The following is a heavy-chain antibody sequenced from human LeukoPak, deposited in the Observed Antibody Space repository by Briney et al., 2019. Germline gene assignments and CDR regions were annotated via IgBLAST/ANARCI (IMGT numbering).Heavy chain of an antibody. Sequence: SQALSLTCAVSGGSISSGGYSWSWIRQPPGKGLEWIGYIYHSGSTYYNPSLKSRVTISVDRSKNQFSLKLSSVTAADTAVYYCARDASGSIDYWGQGTLVTVSS. D-gene: IGHD3-22*01. J-gene: IGHJ4*02. CDR1: GGSISSGGYS. V-gene: IGHV4-30-2*01. CDR2: IYHSGST. CDR3: ARDASGSIDY.